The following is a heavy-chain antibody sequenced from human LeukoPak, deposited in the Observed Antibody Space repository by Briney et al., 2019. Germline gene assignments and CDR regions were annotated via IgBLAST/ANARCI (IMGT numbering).Heavy chain of an antibody. CDR3: ARDSSGYYHWFDP. Sequence: PSGTLSLTCTVSGGSISSSSYYWGWIRQPPGKGLEWIGSTYYSGSTYYNPSLKSRVTISVDTSKNQFSLKLSSVTAADTAVYYCARDSSGYYHWFDPWGQGTLVTVSS. CDR1: GGSISSSSYY. D-gene: IGHD3-22*01. J-gene: IGHJ5*02. V-gene: IGHV4-39*07. CDR2: TYYSGST.